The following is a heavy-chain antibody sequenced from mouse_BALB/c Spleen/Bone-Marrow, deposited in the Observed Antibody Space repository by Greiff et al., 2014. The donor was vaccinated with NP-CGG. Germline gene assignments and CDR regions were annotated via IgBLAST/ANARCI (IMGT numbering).Heavy chain of an antibody. Sequence: VQLQQSGAELVRPGVSVKISCKGSGYTFTDYAVHWVKQSHAKSLEWIGVISTYYGDATYNQKFKGKATMTVDKSSSTAFMELARLTSEDSAIYYCARDLDYWGQGTTLTVSS. CDR2: ISTYYGDA. CDR3: ARDLDY. J-gene: IGHJ2*01. CDR1: GYTFTDYA. V-gene: IGHV1S137*01.